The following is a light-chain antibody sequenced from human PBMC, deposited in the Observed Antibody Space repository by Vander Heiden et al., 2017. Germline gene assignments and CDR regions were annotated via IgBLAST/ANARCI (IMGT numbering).Light chain of an antibody. CDR2: LGS. CDR1: QSLLHSNGYNY. J-gene: IGKJ2*01. Sequence: DIVMSQSPLSLPVTPGEPASFSCRSSQSLLHSNGYNYWDWYLQKPGQSPQLLIYLGSNRASGVPDRFSGSGSGTDFTLKISRVEAEDVGVYYCMQALQTQYTFGQGTKLEIK. CDR3: MQALQTQYT. V-gene: IGKV2-28*01.